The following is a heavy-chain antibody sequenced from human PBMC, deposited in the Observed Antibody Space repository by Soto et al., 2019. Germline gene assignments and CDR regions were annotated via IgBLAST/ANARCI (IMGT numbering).Heavy chain of an antibody. D-gene: IGHD3-22*01. V-gene: IGHV1-18*01. Sequence: ASVKVSCTASGYTFTSYGISWVRQAPGQGLEWMGWISAYNGNTNYAQKLQGRVTMTTDTSTSTAYMELRSLRSDDTAVYYCARGNYDSSGYYYVQGAFDIWGQGTMVTVSS. CDR1: GYTFTSYG. J-gene: IGHJ3*02. CDR3: ARGNYDSSGYYYVQGAFDI. CDR2: ISAYNGNT.